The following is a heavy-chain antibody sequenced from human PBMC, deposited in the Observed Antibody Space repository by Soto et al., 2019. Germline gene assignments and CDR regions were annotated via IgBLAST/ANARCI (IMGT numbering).Heavy chain of an antibody. CDR1: GFSLSSSGVG. Sequence: QITLKESGPTLVKPTQTLTLTCTFSGFSLSSSGVGVGWIRQPPGKALEWLTFIYWDDDKRYSPSLKSRLTITKDTSKNPVVLTLTNHDPVDTATFFFARLLVACNTFFFDSWGQGTLLTVSS. CDR2: IYWDDDK. D-gene: IGHD2-2*02. V-gene: IGHV2-5*02. CDR3: ARLLVACNTFFFDS. J-gene: IGHJ4*02.